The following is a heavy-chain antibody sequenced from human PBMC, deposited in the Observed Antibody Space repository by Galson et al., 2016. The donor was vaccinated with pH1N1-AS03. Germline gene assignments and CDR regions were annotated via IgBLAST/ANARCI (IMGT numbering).Heavy chain of an antibody. D-gene: IGHD2-2*01. CDR3: ARRGHCTGISCYDLDS. Sequence: QSGAEVKKPGESLKISCKGSGDSFNTYWIGWVRQMPGKGLEWMGIIYPGDSDTRYSPSFHGHVTISADASISTAYLQWSSLKASATAIYYCARRGHCTGISCYDLDSWGQGTMVTVSS. CDR1: GDSFNTYW. V-gene: IGHV5-51*03. CDR2: IYPGDSDT. J-gene: IGHJ4*02.